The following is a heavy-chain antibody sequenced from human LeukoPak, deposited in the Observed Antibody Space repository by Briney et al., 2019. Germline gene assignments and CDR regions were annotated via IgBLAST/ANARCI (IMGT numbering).Heavy chain of an antibody. Sequence: SETLSLTCTVSGGSISSHYWSWIRQPPGKGLEWIAYIFYSGSTNYNPSLKSRITISVDTSKNQFSLKLSSVTAADTAVYYCARHRPGDYCGGDCYYDYWGQGTLVTVSS. CDR3: ARHRPGDYCGGDCYYDY. CDR2: IFYSGST. CDR1: GGSISSHY. J-gene: IGHJ4*02. D-gene: IGHD2-21*02. V-gene: IGHV4-59*08.